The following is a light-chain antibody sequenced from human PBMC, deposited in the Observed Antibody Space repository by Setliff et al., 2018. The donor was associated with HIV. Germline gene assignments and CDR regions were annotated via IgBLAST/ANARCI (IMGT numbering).Light chain of an antibody. Sequence: EIVMTQSPATLSVSPGESVTLSCRASQSVSSNLAWYQQKPGQAPRLLIYAASTRATGTPARFSGSGSGTDFTLTISSLQSEDFAIYYCQQYKSWPPLTFGGGTKVDIK. CDR3: QQYKSWPPLT. CDR2: AAS. J-gene: IGKJ4*01. V-gene: IGKV3-15*01. CDR1: QSVSSN.